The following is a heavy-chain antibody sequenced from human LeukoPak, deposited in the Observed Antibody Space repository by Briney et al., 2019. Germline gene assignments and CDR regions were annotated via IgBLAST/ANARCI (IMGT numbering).Heavy chain of an antibody. J-gene: IGHJ5*02. CDR1: GYTFTSHG. D-gene: IGHD1-1*01. CDR3: ARDREYNWNDGNWFDP. V-gene: IGHV1-18*01. Sequence: ASVKVSCKASGYTFTSHGISWVRQAPGQGVEWMGWISAYNGNTNYAQKLQGRVTMTTDTSTCTAYMELRSLRSDDTAVYYCARDREYNWNDGNWFDPWGQGTLVTVSS. CDR2: ISAYNGNT.